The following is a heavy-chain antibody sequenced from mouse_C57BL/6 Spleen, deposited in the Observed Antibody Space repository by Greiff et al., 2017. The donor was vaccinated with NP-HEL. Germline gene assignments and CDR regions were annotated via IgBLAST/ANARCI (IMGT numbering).Heavy chain of an antibody. CDR3: SSYSNYFAY. CDR2: ISNLAYSI. V-gene: IGHV5-15*01. Sequence: EVKVVESGGGLVQPGGSLKLSCAASGFTFSDYGMAWVRQAPRQGPEWVAFISNLAYSIYYADTVTGRFTISRENAKNTLYLEMSSLRSEDTAMYYCSSYSNYFAYWGQGTLVTVSA. D-gene: IGHD2-5*01. J-gene: IGHJ3*01. CDR1: GFTFSDYG.